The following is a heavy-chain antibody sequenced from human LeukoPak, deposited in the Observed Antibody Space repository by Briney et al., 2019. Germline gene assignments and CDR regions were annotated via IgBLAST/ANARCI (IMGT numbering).Heavy chain of an antibody. CDR3: VRSLSATREPQAIDY. CDR1: GLTLRPFN. J-gene: IGHJ4*02. D-gene: IGHD5-24*01. V-gene: IGHV3-30*14. Sequence: GGSLRLSCTVSGLTLRPFNIQWARQAPGKGLEWVTVISHDGNTKHYADSVKGRFTISRDNSKNSLYLQMDSRRAEDTAFYTWVRSLSATREPQAIDYWGQGTLVTVSS. CDR2: ISHDGNTK.